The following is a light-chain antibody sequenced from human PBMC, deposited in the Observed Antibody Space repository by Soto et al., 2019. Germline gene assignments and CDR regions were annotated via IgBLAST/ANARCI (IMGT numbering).Light chain of an antibody. J-gene: IGKJ1*01. Sequence: DLQMTQLPSTLSASVGYRVTITWRASQSISRWLDWYQQKQGQAPKVLIYKVSSLESGVPTRFRGSGYGTEFTITISSMQNDDFETYYCQHYNSYSEAFGHGTKVDIK. CDR2: KVS. V-gene: IGKV1-5*03. CDR1: QSISRW. CDR3: QHYNSYSEA.